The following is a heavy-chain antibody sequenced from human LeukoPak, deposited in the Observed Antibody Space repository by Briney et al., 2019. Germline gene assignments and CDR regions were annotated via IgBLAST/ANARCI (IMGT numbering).Heavy chain of an antibody. CDR2: ISSSGSTI. CDR3: ARADVLLWFGERILRGYYYGMDV. J-gene: IGHJ6*04. D-gene: IGHD3-10*01. V-gene: IGHV3-48*03. CDR1: GFTFSSCE. Sequence: GALRLSCAASGFTFSSCEMNWVRQAPGKGLEWVSYISSSGSTIYYADPVKGRFTISRDNAKNSLYLQMNSLRAEDTAVYYCARADVLLWFGERILRGYYYGMDVWGKGTTVTVSS.